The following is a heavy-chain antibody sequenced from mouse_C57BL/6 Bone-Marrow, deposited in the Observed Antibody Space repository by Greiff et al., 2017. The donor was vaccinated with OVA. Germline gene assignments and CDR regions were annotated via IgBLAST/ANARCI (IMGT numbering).Heavy chain of an antibody. CDR2: IRNKANNHAT. CDR1: GFTFSDAW. CDR3: TNYCGSSPWYFDV. V-gene: IGHV6-6*01. Sequence: EVKLVESGGGLVQPGGSMKLSCAASGFTFSDAWMDWVRQSPEKGLEWVAEIRNKANNHATYYAESVKGRFTISRDDSKSSVYLQMNSLRAEDTGIYYCTNYCGSSPWYFDVWGTGTTVTVSS. J-gene: IGHJ1*03. D-gene: IGHD1-1*01.